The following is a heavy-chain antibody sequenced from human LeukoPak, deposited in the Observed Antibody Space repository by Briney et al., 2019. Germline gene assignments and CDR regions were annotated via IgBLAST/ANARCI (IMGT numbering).Heavy chain of an antibody. D-gene: IGHD2-15*01. CDR3: ARMVVDVTRWFDP. V-gene: IGHV4-30-2*01. CDR1: GDSMSSSRFS. CDR2: SYHGGST. Sequence: SQTLSLTCDVSGDSMSSSRFSWSWIRQTPGKGLEWIGYSYHGGSTHYNPSLKSRVTISVDRSKKQFALNRNSVTAADTAVYYCARMVVDVTRWFDPWGQGILVTVSS. J-gene: IGHJ5*02.